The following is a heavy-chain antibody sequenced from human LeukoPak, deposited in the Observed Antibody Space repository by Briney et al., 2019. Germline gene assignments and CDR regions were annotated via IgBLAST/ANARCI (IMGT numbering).Heavy chain of an antibody. CDR3: ARDRTYYYDSRPDAFDI. CDR2: ISAYNGNT. D-gene: IGHD3-22*01. CDR1: GYTFTSYG. V-gene: IGHV1-18*01. J-gene: IGHJ3*02. Sequence: ASVKVSCKASGYTFTSYGISWVRQAPGQGLEWMGWISAYNGNTNYAQKLQGRVTMTTDTSTSTAYMELRSLRSDDTAVYYCARDRTYYYDSRPDAFDIWGQGTMVTVSS.